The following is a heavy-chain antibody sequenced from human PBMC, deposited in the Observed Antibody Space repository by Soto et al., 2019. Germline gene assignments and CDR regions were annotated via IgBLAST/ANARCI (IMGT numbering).Heavy chain of an antibody. CDR2: TYFTSKWYN. D-gene: IGHD2-15*01. V-gene: IGHV6-1*01. J-gene: IGHJ5*02. CDR3: AKVDNLGPKPRYSFDP. CDR1: GDSVSSNTAS. Sequence: QTLSLTCAISGDSVSSNTASWNWIRQSPSRGLEWLGRTYFTSKWYNDYAVSVKSRIIINPDTSNNQCSLQLNSVTPEDTAVYLCAKVDNLGPKPRYSFDPWDKGIMVTVSS.